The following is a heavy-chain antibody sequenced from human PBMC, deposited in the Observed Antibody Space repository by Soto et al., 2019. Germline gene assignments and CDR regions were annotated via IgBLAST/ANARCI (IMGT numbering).Heavy chain of an antibody. Sequence: ASVKVSCKASGYTFSSYGINWVRQAPGQGLEWLGWISAYDGYTNYAQILQGRVSMTTDTSTKTAYMELRSLRSDDTAIYYCARHMRWVDTAGMDAFDIWGQGTVVTVSS. J-gene: IGHJ3*02. V-gene: IGHV1-18*01. CDR1: GYTFSSYG. CDR2: ISAYDGYT. D-gene: IGHD5-18*01. CDR3: ARHMRWVDTAGMDAFDI.